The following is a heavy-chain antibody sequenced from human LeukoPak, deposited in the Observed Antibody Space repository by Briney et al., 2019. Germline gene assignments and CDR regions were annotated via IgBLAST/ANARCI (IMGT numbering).Heavy chain of an antibody. CDR3: AKDDWNS. J-gene: IGHJ4*02. V-gene: IGHV3-30*18. D-gene: IGHD2-21*01. CDR2: ISYDGSNK. CDR1: GFTFNSYG. Sequence: PGGSLRLSCAASGFTFNSYGMHWVRQAPGKGLEWVAVISYDGSNKDYADSVKGRFTISRDNSKNTLYLQMNSLRAEDTAVYYCAKDDWNSWGQGTLVTVSS.